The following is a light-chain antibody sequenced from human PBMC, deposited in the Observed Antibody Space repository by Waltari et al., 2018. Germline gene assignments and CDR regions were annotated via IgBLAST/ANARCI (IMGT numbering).Light chain of an antibody. Sequence: QSVLTQPPSASGTPGQRVIISCSGSIPNIGANYVYWYQQLPGTAPKLLTYRNKQPPSGVPDRFSGSKSVTLASLAISGLRSEDEAHYHCAAWDDSLSGVVFGGGTKLTVL. V-gene: IGLV1-47*01. CDR1: IPNIGANY. CDR3: AAWDDSLSGVV. J-gene: IGLJ2*01. CDR2: RNK.